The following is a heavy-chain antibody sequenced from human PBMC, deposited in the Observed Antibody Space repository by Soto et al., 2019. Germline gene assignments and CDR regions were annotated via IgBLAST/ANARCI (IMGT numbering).Heavy chain of an antibody. CDR2: IYYSGST. D-gene: IGHD3-22*01. Sequence: QVQLQESGPGLVKPSETLSLTCTVSGGSISSYYWSWIRQPPGKGLEWIGYIYYSGSTNYNPSLKSRVTISVDTSKNQFSLKLSSVTAADTAVYYCARGPITTNPRFDPWGQGTLVTVSS. CDR1: GGSISSYY. V-gene: IGHV4-59*12. CDR3: ARGPITTNPRFDP. J-gene: IGHJ5*02.